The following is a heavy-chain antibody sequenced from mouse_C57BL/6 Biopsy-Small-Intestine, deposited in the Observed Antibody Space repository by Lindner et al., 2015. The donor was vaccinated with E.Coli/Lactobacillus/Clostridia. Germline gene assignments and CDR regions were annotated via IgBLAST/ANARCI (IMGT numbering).Heavy chain of an antibody. D-gene: IGHD1-1*02. Sequence: SVKVSCKTSGYTFTMYGISWVRQAPGQGLEWMGWITGYSGSTNYAQKYQGRVTMTTDTSTSTAYMELRSLRSDDTAVYFCARVIVGATPFDYWGQGTLVTVS. V-gene: IGHV1S26*01. CDR1: GYTFTMYG. J-gene: IGHJ3*01. CDR3: ARVIVGATPFDY. CDR2: ITGYSGST.